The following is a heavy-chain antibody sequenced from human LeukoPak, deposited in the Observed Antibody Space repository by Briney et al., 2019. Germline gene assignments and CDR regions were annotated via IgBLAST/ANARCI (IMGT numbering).Heavy chain of an antibody. CDR2: IYHSRST. Sequence: SGTLSLTCAVSGGSISSSNWWSWVRQPPGKGLEWIGEIYHSRSTNYNPSLKSRVTISVDKSKNQFSLKLSSVTAADTAVYYCARAYDFWSGYRFDPWGQGTLVTVSS. V-gene: IGHV4-4*02. CDR3: ARAYDFWSGYRFDP. J-gene: IGHJ5*02. D-gene: IGHD3-3*01. CDR1: GGSISSSNW.